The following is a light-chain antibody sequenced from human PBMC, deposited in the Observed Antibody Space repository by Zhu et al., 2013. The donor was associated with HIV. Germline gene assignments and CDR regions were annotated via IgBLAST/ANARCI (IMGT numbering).Light chain of an antibody. V-gene: IGKV1-6*01. CDR1: QGIRND. J-gene: IGKJ2*01. CDR3: LHDYSHPYT. Sequence: AIQMTQSPSSLSASVGDRVTITCRASQGIRNDLGWYQQKPGKAPKLLIFSASSLQSGVPSRFSGSGSGTEFTLIISSLQPEDLATYYCLHDYSHPYTFGQGTKLEIK. CDR2: SAS.